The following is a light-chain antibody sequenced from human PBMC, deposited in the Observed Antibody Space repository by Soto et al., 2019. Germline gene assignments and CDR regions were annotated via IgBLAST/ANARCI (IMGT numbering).Light chain of an antibody. CDR1: NIGSKS. V-gene: IGLV3-21*04. CDR3: QVWDSSSDHVV. CDR2: YAS. Sequence: SYELTQPPSVSVAPGKTARITCGGNNIGSKSVNWDQQKPGQAPVLVIYYASDRPSGIPERLSGSNSGNTATLTISRVEAGDEADYYCQVWDSSSDHVVFGGGTKLTVL. J-gene: IGLJ2*01.